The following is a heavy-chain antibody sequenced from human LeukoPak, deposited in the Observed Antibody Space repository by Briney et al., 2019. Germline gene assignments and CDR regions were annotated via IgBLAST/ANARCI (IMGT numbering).Heavy chain of an antibody. J-gene: IGHJ6*02. V-gene: IGHV1-8*01. D-gene: IGHD6-13*01. Sequence: GASVKVSCKASEYTFTSYDINWVRQATGQGLEWMGWMNPNSANTGYAQKFQGRVTMTRNTSISTAYMELSSLRSEDTAVYYCARLASSSWPLYYYYGMDVWGQGTTVTVSS. CDR3: ARLASSSWPLYYYYGMDV. CDR2: MNPNSANT. CDR1: EYTFTSYD.